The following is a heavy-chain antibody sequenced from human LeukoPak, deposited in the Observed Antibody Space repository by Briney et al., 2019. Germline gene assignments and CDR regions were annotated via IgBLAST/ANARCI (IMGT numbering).Heavy chain of an antibody. CDR3: ARCSLGSCLRTSSFDP. CDR2: IAALNTNT. CDR1: GFTFRTYS. V-gene: IGHV3-21*04. Sequence: PGGSLTLSCAASGFTFRTYSMAWVRQAPGPGLEWVSSIAALNTNTYYADSVKGRFTISRDNAKNSLYLHMNSLRAEDTAVYYCARCSLGSCLRTSSFDPRGQGTLVTVSS. J-gene: IGHJ5*02. D-gene: IGHD2-2*01.